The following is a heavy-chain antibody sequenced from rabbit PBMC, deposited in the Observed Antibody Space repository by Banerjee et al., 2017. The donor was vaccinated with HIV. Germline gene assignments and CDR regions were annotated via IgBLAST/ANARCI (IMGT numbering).Heavy chain of an antibody. CDR3: ARSLGWGAGNL. V-gene: IGHV1S40*01. D-gene: IGHD4-1*01. CDR1: GFSFSSSYY. CDR2: INTSSGNT. J-gene: IGHJ4*01. Sequence: QSLEESGGDLVKPGASLTLTCTASGFSFSSSYYMCWVRQAPGKGLEWIACINTSSGNTVYATWAKGRFTISKASWTTVTLQMTSLTAADTATYFCARSLGWGAGNLWGPGTLVTVS.